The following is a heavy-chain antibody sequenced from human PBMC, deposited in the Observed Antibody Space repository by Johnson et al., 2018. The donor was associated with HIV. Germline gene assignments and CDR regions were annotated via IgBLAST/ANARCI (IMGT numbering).Heavy chain of an antibody. V-gene: IGHV3-20*04. CDR2: INWNGGST. CDR1: GFTFDDYA. J-gene: IGHJ3*02. CDR3: TTSITIFGVVILDAFDI. Sequence: EVQLLESGGGVVRPGGSLKLSCAASGFTFDDYAMHWVRQAPGKGLEWVSGINWNGGSTGYADSVKGRFTISRDNSKNTLYLQMNSLKTEDTAFYYYTTSITIFGVVILDAFDIWGQGTMVTVSS. D-gene: IGHD3-3*01.